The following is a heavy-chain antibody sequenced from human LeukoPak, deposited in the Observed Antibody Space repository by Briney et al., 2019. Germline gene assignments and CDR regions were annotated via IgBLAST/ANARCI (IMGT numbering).Heavy chain of an antibody. V-gene: IGHV1-18*01. D-gene: IGHD4-17*01. CDR2: ISAYNGNT. J-gene: IGHJ3*02. Sequence: ASVKVSCKASGYTFTSYGISWVRQAPGQGLEWMGWISAYNGNTNYAQKLQGRVTMTTDTSTSTAYIELRSLRADDTAVYYCARASGDYVDAFDIWGQGTMVTVSS. CDR1: GYTFTSYG. CDR3: ARASGDYVDAFDI.